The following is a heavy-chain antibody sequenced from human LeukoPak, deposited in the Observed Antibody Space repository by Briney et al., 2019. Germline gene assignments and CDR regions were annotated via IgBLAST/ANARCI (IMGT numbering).Heavy chain of an antibody. J-gene: IGHJ6*02. CDR1: GGSFSGYY. Sequence: PSETLSLTCAVSGGSFSGYYWSWLRQPPGKGLEWIGEINHSGSTNYNPSLKSRVTISVDTSKNQFSLKLSSVTAADTAVYYCARGPGYSYGSLYYYYGMDVWGQGTTVTVSS. D-gene: IGHD5-18*01. CDR3: ARGPGYSYGSLYYYYGMDV. CDR2: INHSGST. V-gene: IGHV4-34*01.